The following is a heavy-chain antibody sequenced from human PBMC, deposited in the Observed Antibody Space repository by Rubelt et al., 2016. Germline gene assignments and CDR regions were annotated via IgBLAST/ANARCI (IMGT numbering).Heavy chain of an antibody. Sequence: LGGIGEINHSGSTNYNPSLKSRVTISVDTSKNQFSLKLSSVTAADTAVYYCASRPRFMWGLSTAFDYWGQGTLVTVSS. CDR2: INHSGST. D-gene: IGHD3-16*02. CDR3: ASRPRFMWGLSTAFDY. J-gene: IGHJ4*02. V-gene: IGHV4-34*01.